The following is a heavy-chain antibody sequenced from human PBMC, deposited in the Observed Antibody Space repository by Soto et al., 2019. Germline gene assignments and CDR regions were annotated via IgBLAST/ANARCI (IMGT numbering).Heavy chain of an antibody. J-gene: IGHJ4*02. V-gene: IGHV2-5*02. CDR1: GFSLSTSGVS. Sequence: QITLKESGPTLVKPTQTLTLTCTFSGFSLSTSGVSVGWIRQPPGKALEWLALIYWDDDKRYNSSLQSRLTXTXVTSKNQVVLTMTNMDPVDTATDYWAHRARDGHLNYWGQGTLVTVSS. CDR3: AHRARDGHLNY. CDR2: IYWDDDK.